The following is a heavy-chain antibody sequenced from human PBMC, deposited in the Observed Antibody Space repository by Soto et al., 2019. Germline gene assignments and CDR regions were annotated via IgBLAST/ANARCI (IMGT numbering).Heavy chain of an antibody. V-gene: IGHV4-61*01. Sequence: PSETLSLTCTVSGGSVNSGSYYWSWIRQPPGKGLEWIGYIYYSGSTNYTPSPKSRVTISVDTSKNQFSQKLSSVTAADTAVYYCANQYSSSWYGLGWSFDPWGQGTLVTVSS. D-gene: IGHD6-13*01. J-gene: IGHJ5*02. CDR1: GGSVNSGSYY. CDR3: ANQYSSSWYGLGWSFDP. CDR2: IYYSGST.